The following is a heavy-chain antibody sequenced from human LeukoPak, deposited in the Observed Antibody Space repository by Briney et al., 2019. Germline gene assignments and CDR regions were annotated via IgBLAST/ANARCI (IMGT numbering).Heavy chain of an antibody. V-gene: IGHV3-48*01. D-gene: IGHD3-10*01. CDR3: ARDRYYGSGSYYSYYYYMDV. Sequence: TGGSLRLSCAASGFTFSSYSMNWVRQAPGKGLEWVSYISSSSSTIYYADSVKGRFTISRDNAKNSLYLQMNSLRAEDTAVYYCARDRYYGSGSYYSYYYYMDVWGKGTTVTISS. CDR2: ISSSSSTI. CDR1: GFTFSSYS. J-gene: IGHJ6*03.